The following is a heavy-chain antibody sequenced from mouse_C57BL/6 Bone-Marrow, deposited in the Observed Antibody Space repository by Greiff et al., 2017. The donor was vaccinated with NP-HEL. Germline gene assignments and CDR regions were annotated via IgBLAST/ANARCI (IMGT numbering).Heavy chain of an antibody. CDR1: GYTFTSYW. V-gene: IGHV1-61*01. CDR2: IYPSDSET. D-gene: IGHD1-2*01. J-gene: IGHJ2*01. CDR3: ARGPLLRYPYFDY. Sequence: VKLQQPGAELVRPGSSVKLSCKASGYTFTSYWMDWVKQRPGQGLEWIGNIYPSDSETHYNQKFKDKATLTVDKSSSTAYMQLSSLTSEDSAVYYCARGPLLRYPYFDYWGQGTTLTVSS.